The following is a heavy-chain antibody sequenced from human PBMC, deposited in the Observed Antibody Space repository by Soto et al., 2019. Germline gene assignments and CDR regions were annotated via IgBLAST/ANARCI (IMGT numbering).Heavy chain of an antibody. CDR3: TGGPPNWWFDS. J-gene: IGHJ5*01. D-gene: IGHD7-27*01. CDR1: GYTFTSYD. CDR2: MSPKTANT. Sequence: QVQLVQSGAEVKKPGASVKVSCKASGYTFTSYDINWVRQTAGQGLEWMGWMSPKTANTGYAQKFQGRVTMTRSTSISTAYMELSSLTSEDTAVYYCTGGPPNWWFDSWGQGTPFTVSS. V-gene: IGHV1-8*01.